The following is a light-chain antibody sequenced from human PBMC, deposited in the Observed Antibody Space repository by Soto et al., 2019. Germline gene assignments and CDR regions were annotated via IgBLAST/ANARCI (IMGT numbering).Light chain of an antibody. V-gene: IGKV1-33*01. CDR1: QAISNY. CDR2: DAS. Sequence: DIQMTQSPSSLSASVGDRVTITCQASQAISNYLNWYQQKPGKVPKLLIYDASNLETGVPSRFSGSGSGTDFTFTISSLQPEDIATYYCQQYDNLPPYTFGQGTKLEIK. CDR3: QQYDNLPPYT. J-gene: IGKJ2*01.